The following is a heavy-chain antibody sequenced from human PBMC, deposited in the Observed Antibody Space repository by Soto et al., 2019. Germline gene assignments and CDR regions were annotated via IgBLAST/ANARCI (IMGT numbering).Heavy chain of an antibody. Sequence: GGSLRLSCAASGFTFSSNSMSWVRQPPGKGLEWVSAISGSGGSTYYADSVKGRFTISRDNSKNTLYLQRNRLRAEDTAVYYCAKLISWATVISDYWGQGTLVTVSS. CDR2: ISGSGGST. V-gene: IGHV3-23*01. CDR1: GFTFSSNS. J-gene: IGHJ4*02. D-gene: IGHD4-17*01. CDR3: AKLISWATVISDY.